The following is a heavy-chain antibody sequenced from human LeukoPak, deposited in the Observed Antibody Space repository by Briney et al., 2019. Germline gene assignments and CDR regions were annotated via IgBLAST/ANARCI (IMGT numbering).Heavy chain of an antibody. CDR1: GFTFSSYW. J-gene: IGHJ4*02. D-gene: IGHD3-3*01. CDR3: ARGQFTILDY. CDR2: INSDGSSA. Sequence: GTLRLSCAASGFTFSSYWMHWVCQAPRKGLVWVSRINSDGSSASYADSVKGRFTFSRDNAKKTLYLQMNSLRAEDTAVYYRARGQFTILDYWGQGTLVTVSS. V-gene: IGHV3-74*01.